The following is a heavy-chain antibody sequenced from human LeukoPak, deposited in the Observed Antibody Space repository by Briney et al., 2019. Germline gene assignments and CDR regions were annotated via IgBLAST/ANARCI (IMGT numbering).Heavy chain of an antibody. D-gene: IGHD3-16*01. CDR3: ARDPLYYDMSGDY. V-gene: IGHV3-64*02. CDR1: GFIFSNYA. Sequence: PGGSQRLSCAASGFIFSNYAMHWVRQSPGKGLEYVAGISNNGGSTYFADSVRGRFTISRDNFENKLFLQMDSLRPEDTAVYYCARDPLYYDMSGDYWGQGTLVAVSS. J-gene: IGHJ4*02. CDR2: ISNNGGST.